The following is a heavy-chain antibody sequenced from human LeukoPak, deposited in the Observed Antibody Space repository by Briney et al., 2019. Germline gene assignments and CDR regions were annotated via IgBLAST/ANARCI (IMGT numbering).Heavy chain of an antibody. V-gene: IGHV4-30-2*01. D-gene: IGHD4-23*01. J-gene: IGHJ4*02. CDR1: GGSISSGGYY. CDR2: IYHSGST. CDR3: ARDLYGGNSIDY. Sequence: PSETLSLTCIVSGGSISSGGYYWSWIRQPPGKGLEWIGYIYHSGSTYYNPSLKSRVTISVDRSKNQFSLKLSSVTAADTAVYYCARDLYGGNSIDYWGQGTLVTVSS.